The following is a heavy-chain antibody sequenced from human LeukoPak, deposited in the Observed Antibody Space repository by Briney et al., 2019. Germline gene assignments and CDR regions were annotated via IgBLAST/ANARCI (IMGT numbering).Heavy chain of an antibody. J-gene: IGHJ4*02. CDR1: GGSFSGYY. CDR2: INHRGST. D-gene: IGHD3-22*01. CDR3: ARGVPYYYDSSGYYHDY. Sequence: SETLSLTCAVYGGSFSGYYWSWIRQPPGKGLEWIGEINHRGSTNYNPSLKSRVTISVDTSKNQFSLKLSSVTAADTAVYYCARGVPYYYDSSGYYHDYWGQGTLVTVSS. V-gene: IGHV4-34*01.